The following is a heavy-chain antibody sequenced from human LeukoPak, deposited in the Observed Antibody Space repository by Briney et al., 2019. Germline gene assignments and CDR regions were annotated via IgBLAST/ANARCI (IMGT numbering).Heavy chain of an antibody. CDR3: AKDPVVGATSFGMDV. Sequence: GGSLRLSCAASGFTFSGYGMHWVRQAPGKGLEWVAYIRNDGSNKYYADSVKGRFTISRDNSKNTLYLQMNSLRPEDTAVYYCAKDPVVGATSFGMDVWGQGTTVTVSS. J-gene: IGHJ6*02. D-gene: IGHD1-26*01. V-gene: IGHV3-30*02. CDR1: GFTFSGYG. CDR2: IRNDGSNK.